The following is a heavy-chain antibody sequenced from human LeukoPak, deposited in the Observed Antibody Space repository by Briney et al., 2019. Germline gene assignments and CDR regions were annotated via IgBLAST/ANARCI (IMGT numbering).Heavy chain of an antibody. CDR2: FDPEDGET. J-gene: IGHJ4*02. CDR3: ATVFQGLLSPPLGAANDY. V-gene: IGHV1-24*01. D-gene: IGHD6-25*01. CDR1: GYTLTELS. Sequence: ASVKVSCKVSGYTLTELSMHWVRQAPGKGLEWMGGFDPEDGETIYAQKFQGRVTMTEDTSTDTAYMELSSLRSEDTAVYYCATVFQGLLSPPLGAANDYWGQGTLVTVSS.